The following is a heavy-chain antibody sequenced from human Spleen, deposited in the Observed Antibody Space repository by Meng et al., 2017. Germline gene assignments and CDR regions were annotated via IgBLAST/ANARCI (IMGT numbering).Heavy chain of an antibody. Sequence: SVKVSCKASGGTFSSYAISWVRQAPGQGFEWMGGIIPIFGTANYAQKFQGRVTITTDESTSTAYMELSSLRSEDTAVYYCAKDPQPYDYFTSYWGQGTLVTVSS. CDR1: GGTFSSYA. D-gene: IGHD2/OR15-2a*01. V-gene: IGHV1-69*05. J-gene: IGHJ4*02. CDR2: IIPIFGTA. CDR3: AKDPQPYDYFTSY.